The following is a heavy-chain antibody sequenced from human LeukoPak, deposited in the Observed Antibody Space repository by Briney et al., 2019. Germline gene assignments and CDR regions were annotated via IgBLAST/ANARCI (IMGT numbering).Heavy chain of an antibody. V-gene: IGHV3-23*01. CDR1: GFTFNNYA. CDR2: ISDSGDST. Sequence: PGGSLRLSCAASGFTFNNYAMSWVRQAPGEGLEWVSSISDSGDSTYYADSVKSRFTISRDNSKNTLYLQMTSLRAEDTAVYYCAKDFGSTVTTFYAFDIWGQGTMVTVSS. D-gene: IGHD4-17*01. CDR3: AKDFGSTVTTFYAFDI. J-gene: IGHJ3*02.